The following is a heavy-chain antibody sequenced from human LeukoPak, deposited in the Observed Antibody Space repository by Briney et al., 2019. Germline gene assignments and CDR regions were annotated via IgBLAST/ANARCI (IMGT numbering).Heavy chain of an antibody. D-gene: IGHD4-23*01. Sequence: ASVKVSCKASGFTFITYYIHWVRQAPGQGLEWMGWINPKNGGTNYAQKFQGRVTMTRDTSINTAFMELSRLNSDDTAVYFCARDGYGGNSFDYWGQGTLVTVSS. J-gene: IGHJ4*02. V-gene: IGHV1-2*02. CDR2: INPKNGGT. CDR1: GFTFITYY. CDR3: ARDGYGGNSFDY.